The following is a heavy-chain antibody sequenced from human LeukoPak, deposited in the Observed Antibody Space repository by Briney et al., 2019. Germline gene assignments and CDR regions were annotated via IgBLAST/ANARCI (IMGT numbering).Heavy chain of an antibody. CDR2: IYYSGST. CDR1: GGSLSSSSYY. CDR3: ARRYSSSWTTFDP. D-gene: IGHD6-13*01. J-gene: IGHJ5*02. V-gene: IGHV4-39*07. Sequence: SETLSLTCTVSGGSLSSSSYYWGWIRQPPGKGLGWIGSIYYSGSTYYNPSLKSRVTISVDTSKNQFSLKLSSVTAADTAVYYCARRYSSSWTTFDPWGQRTLVTVS.